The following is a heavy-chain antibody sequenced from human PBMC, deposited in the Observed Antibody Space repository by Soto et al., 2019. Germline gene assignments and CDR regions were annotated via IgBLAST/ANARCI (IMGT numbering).Heavy chain of an antibody. J-gene: IGHJ6*02. D-gene: IGHD4-17*01. CDR3: ARATVTPYYYYYGMDV. Sequence: ASVKVSCKASGYTFTSYGISWVRQAPGQGLEWMGWISAYNGNTNYAQKLQGRVTMTTDTSTSTAYMELRSLRSDDTAVYYCARATVTPYYYYYGMDVWGQGTKVTVSS. V-gene: IGHV1-18*01. CDR2: ISAYNGNT. CDR1: GYTFTSYG.